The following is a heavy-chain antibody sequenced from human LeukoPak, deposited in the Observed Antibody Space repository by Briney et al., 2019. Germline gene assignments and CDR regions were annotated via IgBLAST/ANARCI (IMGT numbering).Heavy chain of an antibody. Sequence: GGSPRLSXAASGFTFSNYWMSWVRQTPGKGLEWLANIKLDGSEKYYVDSVKGRFTISRDNAKNSLYLQMNSLRAEDTAVYYCARVRGVYSSSWYDWFDPWGQGTLVTVSS. J-gene: IGHJ5*02. V-gene: IGHV3-7*01. CDR2: IKLDGSEK. D-gene: IGHD6-13*01. CDR3: ARVRGVYSSSWYDWFDP. CDR1: GFTFSNYW.